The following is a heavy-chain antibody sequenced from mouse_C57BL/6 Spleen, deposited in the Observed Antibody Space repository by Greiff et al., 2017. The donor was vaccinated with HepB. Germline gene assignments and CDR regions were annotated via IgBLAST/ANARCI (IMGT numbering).Heavy chain of an antibody. J-gene: IGHJ2*01. CDR1: GFTFSDYY. CDR2: INYDGSST. D-gene: IGHD1-1*01. V-gene: IGHV5-16*01. CDR3: ARGRYYGYYFDY. Sequence: EVKLVESEGGLVQPGSSMKLSCTASGFTFSDYYMAWVRQVPEKGLEWVANINYDGSSTYYLDSLKSRFIISRDNAKNILYLQMSSLKSEDTATYYCARGRYYGYYFDYWGQGTTLTVSS.